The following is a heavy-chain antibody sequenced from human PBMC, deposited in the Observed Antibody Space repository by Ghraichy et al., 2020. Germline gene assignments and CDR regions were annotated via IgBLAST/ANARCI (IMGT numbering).Heavy chain of an antibody. CDR2: IYPGDSDT. J-gene: IGHJ3*02. CDR3: ARQASNVHSGPHDSFDI. Sequence: GESLNISCQGSGHSFINYWIAWVRQMPGKGLEWMGIIYPGDSDTRYSPSFQGQVTMSADKSISTAYLQWSSLKASDSAIYYCARQASNVHSGPHDSFDIWGQGTMVTVSS. CDR1: GHSFINYW. D-gene: IGHD5-12*01. V-gene: IGHV5-51*01.